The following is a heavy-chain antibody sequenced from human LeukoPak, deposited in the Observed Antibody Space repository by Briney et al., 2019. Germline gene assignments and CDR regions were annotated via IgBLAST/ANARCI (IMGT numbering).Heavy chain of an antibody. D-gene: IGHD3-9*01. V-gene: IGHV4-38-2*02. Sequence: SETLSLTCTVSGGSISSGYYWGWIRQPPGKGLEWIGSIYHSGSTYYNPSLKSRVTISVDTSKNQFSLELNSVTAADTAVYHCARRLLTGEALDYWGQGTLVTVSS. CDR1: GGSISSGYY. CDR2: IYHSGST. CDR3: ARRLLTGEALDY. J-gene: IGHJ4*02.